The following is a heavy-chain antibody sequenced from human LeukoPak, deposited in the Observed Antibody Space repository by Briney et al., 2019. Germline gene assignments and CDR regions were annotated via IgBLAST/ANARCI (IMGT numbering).Heavy chain of an antibody. CDR2: VGGGSGTDT. J-gene: IGHJ4*02. V-gene: IGHV3-23*01. CDR1: GFTFSNYA. CDR3: ARWDGGFIL. Sequence: GGSLRLSCAASGFTFSNYAMSWVRQAPGKGLEWVSTVGGGSGTDTFYADSVRGRFTVSRDNSKDTVFLQMSSLRAEETAVYYCARWDGGFILGGPGTLVTVSA. D-gene: IGHD1-26*01.